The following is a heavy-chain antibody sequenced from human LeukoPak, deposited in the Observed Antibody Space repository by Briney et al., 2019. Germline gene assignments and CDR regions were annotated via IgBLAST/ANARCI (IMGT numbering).Heavy chain of an antibody. CDR2: IYSSGST. CDR3: AKSGGYGLIDY. Sequence: SETLSLTCTVSGASVSGSPYYWGWIRQPPGKGLEWIGSIYSSGSTYYNASLQSRVTISIETSKNQISLRLNSVTAADTAIYYCAKSGGYGLIDYWGQGTLVTASS. CDR1: GASVSGSPYY. D-gene: IGHD1-26*01. J-gene: IGHJ4*02. V-gene: IGHV4-39*01.